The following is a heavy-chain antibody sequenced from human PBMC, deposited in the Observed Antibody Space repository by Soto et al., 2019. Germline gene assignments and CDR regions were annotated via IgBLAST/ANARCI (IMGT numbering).Heavy chain of an antibody. V-gene: IGHV1-69*02. J-gene: IGHJ4*02. CDR1: GGTFSSYT. Sequence: QVQLVQSGAEVKKPGSSVKVSCKASGGTFSSYTISWVRQAPGQGLEWMGRIIPILGIANYAQKFQGRVTXXAXKXXSTGYMELSSLRSEDTAVYYCAGGGIQLWLSLFDYWGQGTLVTVSS. CDR2: IIPILGIA. CDR3: AGGGIQLWLSLFDY. D-gene: IGHD5-18*01.